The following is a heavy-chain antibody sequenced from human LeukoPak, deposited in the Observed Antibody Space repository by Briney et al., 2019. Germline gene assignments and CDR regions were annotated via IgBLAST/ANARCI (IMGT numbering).Heavy chain of an antibody. Sequence: AASVKVSCKASGYTFSGDYMHWVRQAPGQGLEWMGRIRSNSEDIQYAQKFQGRVTMTWDTSTSTAYMELTRLTSDDTAVYYCAREPKQVIREFDYWGQGTLVTVSS. CDR1: GYTFSGDY. CDR2: IRSNSEDI. CDR3: AREPKQVIREFDY. J-gene: IGHJ4*02. V-gene: IGHV1-2*06. D-gene: IGHD1-26*01.